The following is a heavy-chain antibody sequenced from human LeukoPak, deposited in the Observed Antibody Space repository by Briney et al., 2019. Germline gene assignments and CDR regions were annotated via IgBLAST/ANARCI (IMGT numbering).Heavy chain of an antibody. V-gene: IGHV1-2*02. J-gene: IGHJ6*02. CDR1: GYTFTCYY. D-gene: IGHD5-18*01. Sequence: ASVKVSCKGSGYTFTCYYMQWVRQAPGQGLEWMGWINPNSGGTNYAQKFQGRVTMTRDTSISTAYMELSRLRSHDTAVYYCARDTPGVDTAMVYYYYYGIDVWGQGTTVTVSS. CDR2: INPNSGGT. CDR3: ARDTPGVDTAMVYYYYYGIDV.